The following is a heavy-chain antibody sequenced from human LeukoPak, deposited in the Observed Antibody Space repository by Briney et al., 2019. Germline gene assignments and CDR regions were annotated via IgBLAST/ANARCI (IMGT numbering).Heavy chain of an antibody. J-gene: IGHJ4*02. CDR1: GYTFTGCY. D-gene: IGHD6-19*01. V-gene: IGHV1-2*02. CDR3: ARSEGVYSSGWYPRGFDY. CDR2: INPNSGGT. Sequence: ASVKVSCKASGYTFTGCYMHWVRQAPGQGLEWMGWINPNSGGTNYAQKFQGRVTMTRDTSISPAYMELSRLRSDDTAVYYCARSEGVYSSGWYPRGFDYWGQGTLVTVSS.